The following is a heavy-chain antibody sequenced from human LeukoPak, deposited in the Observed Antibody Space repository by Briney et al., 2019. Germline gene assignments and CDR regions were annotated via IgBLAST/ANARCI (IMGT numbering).Heavy chain of an antibody. D-gene: IGHD3-10*01. Sequence: PSETLSLTCTVSGGSISSSSYYWGWIRQPPGKGLEWIGSIYYSGSTYYNPSLKSRVTISVDTSKNQFSVKLSSVTAADTAVYYCARRLGRKFGERFYYYHYMDVWGKGTTVTISS. CDR1: GGSISSSSYY. CDR2: IYYSGST. CDR3: ARRLGRKFGERFYYYHYMDV. V-gene: IGHV4-39*07. J-gene: IGHJ6*03.